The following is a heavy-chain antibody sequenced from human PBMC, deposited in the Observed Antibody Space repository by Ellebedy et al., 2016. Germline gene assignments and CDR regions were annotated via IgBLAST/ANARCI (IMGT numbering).Heavy chain of an antibody. Sequence: GESLKISCAASGFTFSDYWMFWVRQAPGMGLVWVSRINPDGSTTAYADSVKGRFTISRDNAKNTLYLQMNSLRTEDTAVYYCARENWGASDYWGQGTLVTVSS. CDR3: ARENWGASDY. D-gene: IGHD7-27*01. J-gene: IGHJ4*02. CDR2: INPDGSTT. CDR1: GFTFSDYW. V-gene: IGHV3-74*01.